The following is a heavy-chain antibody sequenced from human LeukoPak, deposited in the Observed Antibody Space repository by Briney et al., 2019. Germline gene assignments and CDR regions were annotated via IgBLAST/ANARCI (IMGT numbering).Heavy chain of an antibody. Sequence: GGSLRLSCAVSGFTFSRYWMTWVRRAPGKGLEWVANIKVDGSEKYYVDAVKGRFTISRDNAKDSLYLQMNGLRAEDTAIYYCARAQWTAFDYYYYMDVWGKGTTVTVSS. V-gene: IGHV3-7*01. D-gene: IGHD3/OR15-3a*01. J-gene: IGHJ6*03. CDR2: IKVDGSEK. CDR3: ARAQWTAFDYYYYMDV. CDR1: GFTFSRYW.